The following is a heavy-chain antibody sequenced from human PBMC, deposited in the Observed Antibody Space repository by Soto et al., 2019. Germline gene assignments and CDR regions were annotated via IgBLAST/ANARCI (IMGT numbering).Heavy chain of an antibody. V-gene: IGHV4-61*01. CDR1: GGSFSSTSYY. D-gene: IGHD6-6*01. CDR3: ARSSDHLYFDY. J-gene: IGHJ4*02. CDR2: IHYSGST. Sequence: XAGLSLTCNVSGGSFSSTSYYWTGIRQPPGKGLEWIGYIHYSGSTNYNPSLKSRVAMSVDTSKNHFSLKLSSVTAAATAVYYCARSSDHLYFDYWGQVALVTVSS.